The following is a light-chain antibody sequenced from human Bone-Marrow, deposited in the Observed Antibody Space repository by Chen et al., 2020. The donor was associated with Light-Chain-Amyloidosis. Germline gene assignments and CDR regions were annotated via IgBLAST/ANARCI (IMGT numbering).Light chain of an antibody. V-gene: IGLV2-14*01. J-gene: IGLJ1*01. CDR2: EVT. Sequence: QSALTQPASVSGSPGQSITISCTGTSSDVGGDNHGSWYQQHPDKAPKLMIYEVTNRPSWVPDRFSGSKSDNTASLTISVLQTEDEADYFGSSYTITNTLVFGSGTMVTVL. CDR3: SSYTITNTLV. CDR1: SSDVGGDNH.